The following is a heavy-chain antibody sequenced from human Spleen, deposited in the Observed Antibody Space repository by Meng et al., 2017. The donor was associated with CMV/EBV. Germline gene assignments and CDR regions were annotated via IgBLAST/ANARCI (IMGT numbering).Heavy chain of an antibody. J-gene: IGHJ4*02. Sequence: ASVKVSCKASGYTFTGYYMHWVRQAPGQGLEWVGWINPKSGGTIYAQKFQGRVTMTRDTSSSTAYMELSSLRSDDTAVYYGARDDDFWSGYFFDYWGQGTLVTVSS. CDR1: GYTFTGYY. CDR2: INPKSGGT. D-gene: IGHD3-3*01. V-gene: IGHV1-2*02. CDR3: ARDDDFWSGYFFDY.